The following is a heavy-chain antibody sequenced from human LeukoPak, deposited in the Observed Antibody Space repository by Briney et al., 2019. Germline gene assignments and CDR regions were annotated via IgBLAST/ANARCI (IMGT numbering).Heavy chain of an antibody. CDR1: GGSISSGDYY. V-gene: IGHV4-30-4*08. D-gene: IGHD6-13*01. Sequence: SETLSLTCTVSGGSISSGDYYWRWIRQPPGKGLEWIGYIYYSGSTYYNPSLKSRVTISVDTSKNQFSLKLSSVTAADTAVYYCARFTAAAEGFDYWGQGTLVTVSS. CDR2: IYYSGST. J-gene: IGHJ4*02. CDR3: ARFTAAAEGFDY.